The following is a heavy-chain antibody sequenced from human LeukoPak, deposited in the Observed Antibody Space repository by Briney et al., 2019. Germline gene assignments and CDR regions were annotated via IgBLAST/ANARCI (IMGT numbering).Heavy chain of an antibody. D-gene: IGHD5-18*01. CDR1: GFTFSSYA. J-gene: IGHJ6*02. CDR3: AKRSSYDPMDV. Sequence: PGGSLRLSCAASGFTFSSYAMSWVRQAPGQGREGGSAISGSGGSTDYADSVKGRFTTSRANSKNTMYLQMNSLRGEATAVYYCAKRSSYDPMDVWGQGTTVTVSS. CDR2: ISGSGGST. V-gene: IGHV3-23*01.